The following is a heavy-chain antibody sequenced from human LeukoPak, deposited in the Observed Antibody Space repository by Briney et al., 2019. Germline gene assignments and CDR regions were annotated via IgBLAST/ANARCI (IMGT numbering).Heavy chain of an antibody. CDR2: INPSGGST. Sequence: ASVKVSCKASGYTFTSYYMHWVRQAPGQGLEWMGIINPSGGSTSYAQKFQGGVTMTRDTSTSTVYMELSSLRSEDTAVYYCARGHGFGSHQMTTAPDFDYWGQGTLVTVSS. CDR3: ARGHGFGSHQMTTAPDFDY. V-gene: IGHV1-46*01. D-gene: IGHD4-17*01. J-gene: IGHJ4*02. CDR1: GYTFTSYY.